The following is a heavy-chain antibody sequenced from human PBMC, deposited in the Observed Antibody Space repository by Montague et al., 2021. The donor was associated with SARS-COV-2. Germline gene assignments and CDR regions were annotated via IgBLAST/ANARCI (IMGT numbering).Heavy chain of an antibody. D-gene: IGHD1-1*01. Sequence: SETLSLTCTVSGGSISTYYWSWIRQPPGKGLEWIGYIYYTGSTKYNPSLKSRVTMSLDRPTNRFSLRLNSVTAADTAMYYCARAQNTCFIANCVDYFDFWGAEAQLTVS. CDR2: IYYTGST. V-gene: IGHV4-59*01. J-gene: IGHJ4*02. CDR1: GGSISTYY. CDR3: ARAQNTCFIANCVDYFDF.